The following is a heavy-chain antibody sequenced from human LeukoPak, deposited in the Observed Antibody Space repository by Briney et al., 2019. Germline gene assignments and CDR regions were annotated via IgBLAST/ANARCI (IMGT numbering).Heavy chain of an antibody. CDR2: IGTTGDT. CDR3: SRSTIAVAYGMDV. Sequence: PGGSLRLSCAASGLTFSGYEMFWVRQATGKGLEWVSGIGTTGDTYYAGSVKGRFTISRENARNSLYLQMNSLIAGDTAVYYCSRSTIAVAYGMDVWGQGTTVTVSS. CDR1: GLTFSGYE. V-gene: IGHV3-13*04. J-gene: IGHJ6*02. D-gene: IGHD6-19*01.